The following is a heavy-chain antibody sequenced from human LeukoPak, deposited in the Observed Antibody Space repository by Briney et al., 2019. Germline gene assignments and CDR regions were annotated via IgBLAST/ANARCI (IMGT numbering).Heavy chain of an antibody. CDR3: AKEGYSAYNSH. CDR1: GFTFNTYG. D-gene: IGHD5-12*01. CDR2: MNGSSTPI. Sequence: GGSLRLSCTGSGFTFNTYGMSWVRQAPGRGQEWVAYMNGSSTPIYYADYVRGRFTISRDNAKNSLYLQMNSLRGEDTAVYYCAKEGYSAYNSHWGQGTLVTVSS. V-gene: IGHV3-48*01. J-gene: IGHJ4*02.